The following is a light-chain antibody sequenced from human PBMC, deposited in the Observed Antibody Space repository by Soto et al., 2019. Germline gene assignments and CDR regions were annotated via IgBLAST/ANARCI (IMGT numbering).Light chain of an antibody. J-gene: IGKJ4*01. CDR1: RSVASH. V-gene: IGKV3-11*01. CDR2: EAS. Sequence: EVVLTQSPATLSLSPGETATLSCRASRSVASHLAWYQHKPGQAPRLLIFEASTRATGVPARFSGSGSGTHFTLTINSLEHEDFAGYYCQQRGNWPQLTFGGGTKVEI. CDR3: QQRGNWPQLT.